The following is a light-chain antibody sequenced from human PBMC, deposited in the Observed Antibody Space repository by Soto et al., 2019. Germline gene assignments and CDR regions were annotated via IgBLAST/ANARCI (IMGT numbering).Light chain of an antibody. V-gene: IGKV1-39*01. CDR3: QQSYSTPST. J-gene: IGKJ2*01. CDR1: QSISSH. Sequence: DIQMTQSPSSLSSSVGDRVTITCRASQSISSHLNWYQQKPRKAPTLLIYAASSLQSGVASRFSGSGSGTEFTLTISSLQPEDFATYYCQQSYSTPSTFGQGTKLEIK. CDR2: AAS.